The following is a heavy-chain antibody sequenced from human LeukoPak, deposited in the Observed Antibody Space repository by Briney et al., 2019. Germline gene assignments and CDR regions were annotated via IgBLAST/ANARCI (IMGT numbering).Heavy chain of an antibody. D-gene: IGHD5-24*01. Sequence: GGSLRLSCAASGFTFSTYAMRWVRQIPGKGLEWVSSISSSSSYIYYADSVKGRFTIPKDNAKNSLYLQMNSLRAEDTAVYYCARGARWLQSRGHDAFDIWGQGTMVTVSS. CDR1: GFTFSTYA. CDR3: ARGARWLQSRGHDAFDI. V-gene: IGHV3-21*01. J-gene: IGHJ3*02. CDR2: ISSSSSYI.